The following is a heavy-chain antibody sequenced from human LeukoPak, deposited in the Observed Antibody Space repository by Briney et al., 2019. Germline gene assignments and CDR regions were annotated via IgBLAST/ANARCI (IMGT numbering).Heavy chain of an antibody. Sequence: GGSLRLSCAASGFTFSSFAMTWVRQAPGTGLEWVSTLRSNGDTAYNADSVKGRFTISRDNSKNTVYLQMNSLRAEDTAVYYCAKGLSTSCHSDFDSWGQGTLVTVSS. V-gene: IGHV3-23*01. D-gene: IGHD2-2*01. J-gene: IGHJ4*02. CDR2: LRSNGDTA. CDR3: AKGLSTSCHSDFDS. CDR1: GFTFSSFA.